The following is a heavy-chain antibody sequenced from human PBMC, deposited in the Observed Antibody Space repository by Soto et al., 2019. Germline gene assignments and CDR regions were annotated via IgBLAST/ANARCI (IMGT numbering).Heavy chain of an antibody. V-gene: IGHV1-69*06. CDR2: IIPIFGTA. D-gene: IGHD6-13*01. CDR1: GGTFSSYA. Sequence: QVQLVQSGAEVKKPGSSVKVSCKASGGTFSSYAISWVRQAPGQGLEWMGGIIPIFGTANYAQKFQGRVTITADKSTSTAYMELSSLRSEDTAVYYCARDQASLAAAWGGYYGMDVWGQGTTVTVSS. CDR3: ARDQASLAAAWGGYYGMDV. J-gene: IGHJ6*02.